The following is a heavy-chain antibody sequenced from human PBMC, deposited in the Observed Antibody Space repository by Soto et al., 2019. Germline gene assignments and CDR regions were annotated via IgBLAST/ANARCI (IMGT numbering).Heavy chain of an antibody. D-gene: IGHD2-2*01. CDR3: ARHSLDFDIVVRGEYYFDY. Sequence: SETLSLTCTVSGGSISSSSYYWGWIRQPPGKGLEWIGSIYYSGSTYYNPSLKSRVTISVDTSKNQFSLKLSSVTAADTAVYYCARHSLDFDIVVRGEYYFDYWGQGTLVTVSS. J-gene: IGHJ4*02. V-gene: IGHV4-39*01. CDR1: GGSISSSSYY. CDR2: IYYSGST.